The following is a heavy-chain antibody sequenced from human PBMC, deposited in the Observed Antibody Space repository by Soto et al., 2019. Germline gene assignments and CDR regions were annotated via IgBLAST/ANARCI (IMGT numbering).Heavy chain of an antibody. CDR1: GFTFSDYY. J-gene: IGHJ5*02. V-gene: IGHV3-11*01. Sequence: PGGSLRLSCAASGFTFSDYYMSWIRQAPGKGLEWVSYISSSGNTIYYADSVKGRFTISRDNAKNSLYLQMNSLRAEDTAVYYCARDLPPYYYDSSGYYFGSWFDPWGQGTLVTVSS. CDR2: ISSSGNTI. D-gene: IGHD3-22*01. CDR3: ARDLPPYYYDSSGYYFGSWFDP.